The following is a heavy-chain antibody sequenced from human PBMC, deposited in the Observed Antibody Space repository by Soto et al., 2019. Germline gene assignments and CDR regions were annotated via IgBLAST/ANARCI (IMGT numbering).Heavy chain of an antibody. CDR1: GFTFSSYA. J-gene: IGHJ3*02. CDR2: ISDSGTGT. D-gene: IGHD3-22*01. CDR3: AKDHTVVIRDAFDI. Sequence: EVQILESGGGLVQPGGSLRLSCAASGFTFSSYAMYWVRQAPGKGLAWVSGISDSGTGTYYADSVKGRFTISRDNSKNSVYLQMKSLRAEDTAVYYCAKDHTVVIRDAFDIWGQGTMVNVSS. V-gene: IGHV3-23*01.